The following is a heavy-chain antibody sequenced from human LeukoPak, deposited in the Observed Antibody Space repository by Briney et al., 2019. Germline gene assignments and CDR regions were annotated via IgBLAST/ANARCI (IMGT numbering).Heavy chain of an antibody. CDR1: GFTFSSYE. J-gene: IGHJ4*02. CDR2: ISTSGSSI. Sequence: PGGSLRLYCAASGFTFSSYEMNWVHQVPGKGLEWVSYISTSGSSIYYADSVKGRFTISRDNARNSLYLQMNSLRAEDTAVYYCARDRSYYDSYDYWGQGTLVTVSS. CDR3: ARDRSYYDSYDY. V-gene: IGHV3-48*03. D-gene: IGHD3-22*01.